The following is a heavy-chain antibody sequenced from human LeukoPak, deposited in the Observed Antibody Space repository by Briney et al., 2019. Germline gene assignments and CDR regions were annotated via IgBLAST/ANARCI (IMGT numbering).Heavy chain of an antibody. Sequence: GGSLRLSCAASGFTFRSDTMSWVPHAPGKGLEWVSGVSGIGGSTYYAGSLKVGFTNSRDNSKNTLYRQMNILKAEDTAVYYCAKSIFGVVIDDYWGQGPLVPVSS. D-gene: IGHD3-3*01. V-gene: IGHV3-23*01. J-gene: IGHJ4*02. CDR2: VSGIGGST. CDR3: AKSIFGVVIDDY. CDR1: GFTFRSDT.